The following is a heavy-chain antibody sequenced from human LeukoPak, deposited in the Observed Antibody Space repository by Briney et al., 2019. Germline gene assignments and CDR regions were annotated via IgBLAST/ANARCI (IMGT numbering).Heavy chain of an antibody. V-gene: IGHV3-21*01. CDR2: ISSSSSYI. J-gene: IGHJ4*02. CDR1: GFTFSSYA. Sequence: NPGGSLRLSCAASGFTFSSYAMNWVRQAPGKGLEWVSSISSSSSYIYYADSVKGRFTISRDNAKNSLYLQMNSLRAEDTAVYYCAREVRDFGSGYYYAFDYWGQGTLVTVSS. CDR3: AREVRDFGSGYYYAFDY. D-gene: IGHD3-22*01.